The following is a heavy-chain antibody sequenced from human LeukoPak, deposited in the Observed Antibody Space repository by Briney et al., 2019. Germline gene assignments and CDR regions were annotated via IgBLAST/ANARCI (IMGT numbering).Heavy chain of an antibody. CDR1: GRSLRSYY. CDR3: ARDISDY. J-gene: IGHJ4*02. Sequence: PSETLSLTCTVSGRSLRSYYWSWIRQPPGMGLEWIGHIYYSGSTNYNPSLKSRVTISVDTSKNQFSLKLSSVTAADTAVYYCARDISDYWGQGTLVTVSS. V-gene: IGHV4-59*01. CDR2: IYYSGST.